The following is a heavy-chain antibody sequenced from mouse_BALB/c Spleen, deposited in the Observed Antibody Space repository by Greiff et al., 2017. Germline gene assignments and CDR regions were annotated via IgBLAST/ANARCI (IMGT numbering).Heavy chain of an antibody. CDR3: ARFNWYYAMDY. CDR1: GFSLSTSGMG. V-gene: IGHV8-12*01. J-gene: IGHJ4*01. D-gene: IGHD4-1*01. Sequence: QVTLKESGPGILQPSQTLSLTCSFSGFSLSTSGMGVSWIRQPSGKGLEWLAHIYWDDDKRYNPSLKSRLTISKNTSSNQVFLKITSVDTADTATYYCARFNWYYAMDYWGQGTSVTVSS. CDR2: IYWDDDK.